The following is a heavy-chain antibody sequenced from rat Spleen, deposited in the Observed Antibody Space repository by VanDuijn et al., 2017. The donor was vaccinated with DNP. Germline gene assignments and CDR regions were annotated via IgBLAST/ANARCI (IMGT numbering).Heavy chain of an antibody. CDR1: GFTFSDYY. CDR3: ARHRTIMPYYYAMDA. CDR2: ISYNGGTP. V-gene: IGHV5-7*01. Sequence: EVQLVESGGGLVQPGRSLKLSCAVSGFTFSDYYMAWVRQAPAKGLEWVATISYNGGTPYYRDPVKGRFTISRDNAQSTLYLQMDSLRSEDTATYYCARHRTIMPYYYAMDAWGQGASVTVSS. D-gene: IGHD1-12*01. J-gene: IGHJ4*01.